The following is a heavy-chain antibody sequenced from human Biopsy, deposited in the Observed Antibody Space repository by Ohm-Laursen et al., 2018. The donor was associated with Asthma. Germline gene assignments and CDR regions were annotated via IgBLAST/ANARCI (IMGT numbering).Heavy chain of an antibody. CDR3: ARFIDGTFFVDY. D-gene: IGHD2/OR15-2a*01. V-gene: IGHV5-51*01. J-gene: IGHJ4*02. CDR2: IFAANSET. CDR1: GYTFSDSW. Sequence: GESLKISCKASGYTFSDSWIGWVRQMPGKGLEWMGIIFAANSETKYSPSFQGQVTISADMSISTAFLQWSSLKASDTAIYYCARFIDGTFFVDYWGQGTLVIVSS.